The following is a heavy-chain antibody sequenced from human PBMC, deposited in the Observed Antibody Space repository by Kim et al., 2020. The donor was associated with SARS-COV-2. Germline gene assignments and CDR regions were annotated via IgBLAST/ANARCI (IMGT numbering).Heavy chain of an antibody. CDR2: IDGSDGTT. CDR1: GFTFNGYA. CDR3: LKGGWGWIWGY. J-gene: IGHJ4*02. D-gene: IGHD2-21*01. Sequence: GGSLRLSCTTSGFTFNGYAMSWVRQAPGKGLEWVSGIDGSDGTTYYVDSVKGRFTISRDDTKNTLYLQMSALRADDTAAYYCLKGGWGWIWGYWGQGTLVTFPS. V-gene: IGHV3-23*01.